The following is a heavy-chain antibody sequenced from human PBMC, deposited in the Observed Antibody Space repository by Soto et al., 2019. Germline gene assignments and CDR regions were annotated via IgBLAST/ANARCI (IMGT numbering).Heavy chain of an antibody. CDR1: GFTFSSYS. D-gene: IGHD2-2*02. J-gene: IGHJ5*02. CDR2: ISSSSSYI. CDR3: ARDRGYCSSTSCYTVGWFGP. V-gene: IGHV3-21*01. Sequence: PGGSLRLSCAASGFTFSSYSMNWVRQAPGKGLEWVSSISSSSSYIYYADSVKGRFTISRDNAKNSLYLQMNSLRAEDTAVYYCARDRGYCSSTSCYTVGWFGPWGQGTLVTVSS.